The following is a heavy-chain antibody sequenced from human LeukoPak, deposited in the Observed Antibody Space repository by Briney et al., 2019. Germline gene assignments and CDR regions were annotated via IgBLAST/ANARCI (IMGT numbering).Heavy chain of an antibody. V-gene: IGHV3-30*18. CDR1: GFTFSSYA. J-gene: IGHJ4*02. Sequence: GGSLRLSCAASGFTFSSYAMSWVRQAPGKGLEWVAVISYDGSNKYYADSVKGRFTISRDNSKNTLYLQMNSLRAEDTAVYYCAKASVSIGGRDGYNSPVDYWGQGTLVTVSS. CDR2: ISYDGSNK. D-gene: IGHD5-24*01. CDR3: AKASVSIGGRDGYNSPVDY.